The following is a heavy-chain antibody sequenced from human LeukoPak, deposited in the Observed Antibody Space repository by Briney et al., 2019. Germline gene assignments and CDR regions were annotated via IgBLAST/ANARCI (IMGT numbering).Heavy chain of an antibody. Sequence: ASVKVSCKASGYTFTSYGISWVRQAPGQGLEWMGWISAYSGNTDYAQKLQGRVTMTTDTSTSTAYMELRSLRSDDTAVYYCASRVRSSGSAWYFDLWGRGTLVTVSS. CDR3: ASRVRSSGSAWYFDL. D-gene: IGHD1-26*01. CDR2: ISAYSGNT. V-gene: IGHV1-18*01. J-gene: IGHJ2*01. CDR1: GYTFTSYG.